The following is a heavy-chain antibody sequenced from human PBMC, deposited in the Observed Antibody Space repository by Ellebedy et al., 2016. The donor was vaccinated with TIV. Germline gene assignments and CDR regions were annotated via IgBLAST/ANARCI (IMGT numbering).Heavy chain of an antibody. D-gene: IGHD1-1*01. Sequence: PGGSLRLSCEASRFPFSSYSMNWVRQAPGKGLEWVSSITGRSSYTHYADSVKGRFTVSRDNAKNSLYLQMNSLRAEDTAVYYCARWYNAFDFWGQGTVVTVSP. CDR2: ITGRSSYT. CDR3: ARWYNAFDF. V-gene: IGHV3-21*01. J-gene: IGHJ3*01. CDR1: RFPFSSYS.